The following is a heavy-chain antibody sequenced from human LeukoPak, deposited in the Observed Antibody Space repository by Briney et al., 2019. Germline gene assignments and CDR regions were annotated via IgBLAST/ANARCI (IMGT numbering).Heavy chain of an antibody. CDR2: IYGDDDK. CDR3: AHVVVATTLFDY. CDR1: GFSLSTSGLG. Sequence: SGPTLVKPTQTLTLTCTSSGFSLSTSGLGVGWIRQPPGKALEGLALIYGDDDKRYRPSVKTRLTITKDTSKNQVVLTMTNMAPVDTATYSCAHVVVATTLFDYWGKGTLVTVSS. J-gene: IGHJ4*02. D-gene: IGHD2-15*01. V-gene: IGHV2-5*02.